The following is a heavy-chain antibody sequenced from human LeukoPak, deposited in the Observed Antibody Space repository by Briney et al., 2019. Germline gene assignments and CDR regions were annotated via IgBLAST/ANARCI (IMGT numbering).Heavy chain of an antibody. CDR2: IYISGST. J-gene: IGHJ4*02. V-gene: IGHV4-4*07. D-gene: IGHD1-1*01. Sequence: PSETLSLTCAVYGGTFSSYYWSWIRQPAGKGLEWIGRIYISGSTNYNPSLKSRVPMSVDTSKNQFSLKLSSVTAADTAVYYCARDRGTWNDDGFDYWGQGTLVTVSS. CDR3: ARDRGTWNDDGFDY. CDR1: GGTFSSYY.